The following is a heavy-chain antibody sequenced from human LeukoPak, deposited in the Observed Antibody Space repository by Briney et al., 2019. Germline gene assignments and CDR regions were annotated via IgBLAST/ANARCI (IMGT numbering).Heavy chain of an antibody. J-gene: IGHJ4*02. V-gene: IGHV4-59*01. CDR1: GGSISSYY. CDR2: IYYSGDT. D-gene: IGHD2-2*01. Sequence: PSETLSLTCTVSGGSISSYYWSWIRQPPRKGLEWIGYIYYSGDTNYNPPLKSRVTISVDTSNNQFSLKLSSVTAADTAVYYCALGDCSSTSCYVFDYWGQGTLVTVSS. CDR3: ALGDCSSTSCYVFDY.